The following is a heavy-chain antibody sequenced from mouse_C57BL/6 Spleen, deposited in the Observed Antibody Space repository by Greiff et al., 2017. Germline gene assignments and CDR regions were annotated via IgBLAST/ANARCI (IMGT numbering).Heavy chain of an antibody. J-gene: IGHJ2*01. CDR2: INPGSGGT. CDR3: GRSNYDCFDY. D-gene: IGHD2-5*01. V-gene: IGHV1-54*01. CDR1: GYAFTNYL. Sequence: QVQLQQSGAELVRPGTSVKVSCKASGYAFTNYLIEWVKQRPGQGLEWIGVINPGSGGTNYNEKFKGKATLTADNSSSTAYMQLSSLTSEDSEVYFCGRSNYDCFDYWGQGTTRTGSS.